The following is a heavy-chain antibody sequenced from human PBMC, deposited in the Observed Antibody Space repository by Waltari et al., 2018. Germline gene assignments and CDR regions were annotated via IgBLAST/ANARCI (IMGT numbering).Heavy chain of an antibody. J-gene: IGHJ5*02. CDR2: IYHSGST. V-gene: IGHV4-38-2*01. CDR1: GYSISSGYY. Sequence: QVQLQESGPGLVKPSETLSLTCAVSGYSISSGYYWGWIRQPPGKGLEWSGSIYHSGSTYYNPSLKSRVTISVDTSKNQFSLKLSSVTAADTAVYYCARHIAVAGTYWFDPWGQGTLVTVSS. CDR3: ARHIAVAGTYWFDP. D-gene: IGHD6-19*01.